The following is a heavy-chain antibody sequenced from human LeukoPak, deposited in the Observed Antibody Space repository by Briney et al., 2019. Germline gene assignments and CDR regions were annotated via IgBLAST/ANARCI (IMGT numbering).Heavy chain of an antibody. CDR2: ISNGNT. CDR1: GFPFTNHA. Sequence: PGGSLRLSCAASGFPFTNHAMSWVRPPPGKGLEWVSAISNGNTYYADSVTGRFTISRDASKNMVYLQMNSLRVEDTARYYCVREAGYCASVCLKSNWFDPWGQGTLVTVSS. CDR3: VREAGYCASVCLKSNWFDP. V-gene: IGHV3-23*01. D-gene: IGHD2-21*02. J-gene: IGHJ5*02.